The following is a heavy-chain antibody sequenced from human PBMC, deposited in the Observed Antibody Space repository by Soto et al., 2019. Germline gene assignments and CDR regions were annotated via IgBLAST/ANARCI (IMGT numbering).Heavy chain of an antibody. D-gene: IGHD1-20*01. J-gene: IGHJ4*02. CDR3: ARRITSSFDY. CDR2: ITGSGDYT. Sequence: EVQLLGSGGGLVQPGGSLRLSCVASGFTFSIYNRNWVRQAPGKGLEWVSVITGSGDYTNYADSVKGRFTISRDNSKNTLYLQMNSLRAEDTAVYFCARRITSSFDYLGQGTLVTVSS. V-gene: IGHV3-23*01. CDR1: GFTFSIYN.